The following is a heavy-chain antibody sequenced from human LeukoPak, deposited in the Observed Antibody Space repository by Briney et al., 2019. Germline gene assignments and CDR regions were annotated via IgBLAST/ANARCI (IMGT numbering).Heavy chain of an antibody. D-gene: IGHD5-18*01. V-gene: IGHV3-30*03. Sequence: GGSLRLSCAASGFTFSSYGMHWVRQAPGKGLEWVAVISYDGSNKYYADSVKGRFTISRDNSKNTLYLQMNSLRAEDTAVYYCAGYGTYFDYWGQGTLVTVSS. CDR1: GFTFSSYG. CDR2: ISYDGSNK. J-gene: IGHJ4*02. CDR3: AGYGTYFDY.